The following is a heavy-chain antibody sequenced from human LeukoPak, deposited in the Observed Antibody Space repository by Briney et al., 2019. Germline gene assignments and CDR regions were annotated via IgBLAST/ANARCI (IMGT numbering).Heavy chain of an antibody. CDR1: GGSISSYY. CDR3: ARYGSGSYYYYYGMDV. CDR2: MYYSGST. D-gene: IGHD3-10*01. Sequence: SETLSLSCTVSGGSISSYYWSWIRQPPGKGLEWIGYMYYSGSTNYNPYLKSRVTISVDTSKNQFSLKLRSVTAADTAVYYCARYGSGSYYYYYGMDVWGQGTTVTVSS. J-gene: IGHJ6*02. V-gene: IGHV4-59*08.